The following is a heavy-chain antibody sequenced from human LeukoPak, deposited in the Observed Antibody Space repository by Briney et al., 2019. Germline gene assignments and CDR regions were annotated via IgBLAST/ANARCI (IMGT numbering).Heavy chain of an antibody. V-gene: IGHV4-39*01. CDR1: GGSISSSSYY. Sequence: SETLSLTCTVSGGSISSSSYYWGWIRQPPGKGLEWIGSIYYSGSTYYNPSLKSRVTISVDTPKNQFSLKLSSVTAADTAVYYCASSGSTSGLGFDYWGQGTLVTVSS. J-gene: IGHJ4*02. CDR2: IYYSGST. D-gene: IGHD2-2*01. CDR3: ASSGSTSGLGFDY.